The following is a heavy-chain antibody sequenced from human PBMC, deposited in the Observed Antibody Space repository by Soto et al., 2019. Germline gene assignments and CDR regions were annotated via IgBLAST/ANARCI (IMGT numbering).Heavy chain of an antibody. CDR3: ARGQLSVSGYYFDY. D-gene: IGHD5-18*01. J-gene: IGHJ4*02. CDR2: IWYDGSNK. V-gene: IGHV3-33*01. Sequence: QVQLVESGGGVVQPGRSLRLSCAASGFTFSSYGMHWVRQAPGKGLEWVAVIWYDGSNKYYADSVKGRFTISRDNSKNTLYLQMNSLRAEDTAVYYCARGQLSVSGYYFDYWGQGTLVTVSS. CDR1: GFTFSSYG.